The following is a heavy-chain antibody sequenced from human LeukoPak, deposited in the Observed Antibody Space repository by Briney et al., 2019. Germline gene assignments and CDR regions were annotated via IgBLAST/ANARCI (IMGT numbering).Heavy chain of an antibody. V-gene: IGHV3-30*04. CDR2: ISYDGSNE. D-gene: IGHD2-2*01. J-gene: IGHJ6*03. CDR3: ASKLRSTLNYYYYMDV. Sequence: GGSLRLSCAVSGFTFSSYVMHWVRQAPGKGLGWVAIISYDGSNEYYADSVKGRFTISRDNSKNTLYLQMNSLRAADTAVYYCASKLRSTLNYYYYMDVWGKGTTVTVSS. CDR1: GFTFSSYV.